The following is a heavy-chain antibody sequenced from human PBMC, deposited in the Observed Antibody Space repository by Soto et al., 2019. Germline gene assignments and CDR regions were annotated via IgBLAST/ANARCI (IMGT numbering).Heavy chain of an antibody. J-gene: IGHJ5*02. CDR2: INHSGST. D-gene: IGHD4-17*01. Sequence: SETLSLTCTVYGGSFSGYYWSWIRQPPGKGLEWIGEINHSGSTNYNPSLKSRVTISVDTSKNQFSLKLSSVTAADTAVYYCARGKRMTKNWFDPWGQGTLVTVSS. CDR3: ARGKRMTKNWFDP. CDR1: GGSFSGYY. V-gene: IGHV4-34*01.